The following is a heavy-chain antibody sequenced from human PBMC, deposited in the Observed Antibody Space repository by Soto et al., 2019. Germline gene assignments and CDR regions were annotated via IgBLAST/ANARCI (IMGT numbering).Heavy chain of an antibody. J-gene: IGHJ5*02. CDR1: GGSISSSSYY. V-gene: IGHV4-39*01. D-gene: IGHD3-3*01. Sequence: QLQLQESGPGLVKPSETLSLTCTVSGGSISSSSYYWGWIRQPPGKGLEWIGSIYYSGSIYYNPSLKSRVTISVDTSKNQFSLKLSSVTAADTAVYYCATSDFWSGYYGKWFEPWGQGTLVIVSS. CDR3: ATSDFWSGYYGKWFEP. CDR2: IYYSGSI.